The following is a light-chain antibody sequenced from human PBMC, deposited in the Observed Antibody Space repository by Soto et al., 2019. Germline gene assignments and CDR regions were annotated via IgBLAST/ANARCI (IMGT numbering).Light chain of an antibody. CDR2: AAS. CDR3: HHYDTAPPVP. V-gene: IGKV3-20*01. CDR1: QTINNRY. J-gene: IGKJ3*01. Sequence: EIVLTQSPGTLSLSPGERAILSCRASQTINNRYLAWYQQTPGRAPRLLIHAASSRAAGIPDRFSGSGSGTDFTLTINRLEPEDFAIYYCHHYDTAPPVPFGPGTKVDIK.